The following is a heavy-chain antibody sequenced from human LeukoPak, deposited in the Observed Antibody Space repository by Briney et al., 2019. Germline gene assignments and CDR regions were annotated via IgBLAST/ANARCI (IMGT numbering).Heavy chain of an antibody. CDR1: GGSISSYY. V-gene: IGHV4-59*01. J-gene: IGHJ2*01. Sequence: PSETLSLTCTVSGGSISSYYWSWIRQPPGKGLEWIGYIYYSGTTYYNPSLRSRVSISFDTSKDQFSLKLSSVTAADTAVYYCARVGYCSHGSCLRLDWYFDLWGRGTLVTVSS. CDR2: IYYSGTT. CDR3: ARVGYCSHGSCLRLDWYFDL. D-gene: IGHD2-15*01.